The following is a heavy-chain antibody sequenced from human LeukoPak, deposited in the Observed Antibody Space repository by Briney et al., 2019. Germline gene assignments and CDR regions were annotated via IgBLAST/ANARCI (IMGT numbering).Heavy chain of an antibody. CDR3: ARSTSGTFDY. J-gene: IGHJ4*02. Sequence: GGSLRLSCAASGFTFSIYSMNWVRQAPGKGLEWVSYITSDRRTISYADPVKGRFTISRDNDKRLLYLQMDSLRAGDTAIYYCARSTSGTFDYWGQGMLVTVS. CDR2: ITSDRRTI. CDR1: GFTFSIYS. D-gene: IGHD6-13*01. V-gene: IGHV3-48*01.